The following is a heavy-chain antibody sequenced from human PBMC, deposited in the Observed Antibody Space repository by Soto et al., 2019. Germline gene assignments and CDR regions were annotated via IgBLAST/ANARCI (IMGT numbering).Heavy chain of an antibody. D-gene: IGHD1-26*01. Sequence: ESGGGLVKPGGSLRLSCAASGFTFSDYYMSWIRQAPGKGLEWVSYITSSGSTIYYADSVKGRFTISRDNAKNSLYLQMNSLRADDTAVYYCARDFTVGFEPAYWGQGTLVTVSS. CDR1: GFTFSDYY. CDR3: ARDFTVGFEPAY. CDR2: ITSSGSTI. J-gene: IGHJ4*02. V-gene: IGHV3-11*01.